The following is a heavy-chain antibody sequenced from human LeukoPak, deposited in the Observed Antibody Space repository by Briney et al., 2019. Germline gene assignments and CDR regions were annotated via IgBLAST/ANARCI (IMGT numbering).Heavy chain of an antibody. J-gene: IGHJ4*02. CDR1: GFTFSSYG. V-gene: IGHV3-30*02. D-gene: IGHD3-3*01. CDR2: IRYDGSNK. Sequence: GGSLRLSCAASGFTFSSYGMHWVRQAPGKGLEWVAFIRYDGSNKYYADSVKGRFTISRDNSKNTLYLQMNSLRAEDTAVYYCAKDMGSYYDFWSGWSPLDYWGQGTLVTVSS. CDR3: AKDMGSYYDFWSGWSPLDY.